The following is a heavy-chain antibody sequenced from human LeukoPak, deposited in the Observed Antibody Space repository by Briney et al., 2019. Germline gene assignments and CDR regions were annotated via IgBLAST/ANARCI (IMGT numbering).Heavy chain of an antibody. CDR3: AREIAVAGTDFDY. V-gene: IGHV6-1*01. D-gene: IGHD6-19*01. CDR2: TYYRSKWYN. CDR1: GDSVSSSGAA. Sequence: SQTLSLTCGISGDSVSSSGAAWSWIRQSPSRGLEWLGRTYYRSKWYNDYVVSVKSRITINPDTSKNQSSLQLNSMTPEDTAVYYCAREIAVAGTDFDYWGQGTLVTVSS. J-gene: IGHJ4*02.